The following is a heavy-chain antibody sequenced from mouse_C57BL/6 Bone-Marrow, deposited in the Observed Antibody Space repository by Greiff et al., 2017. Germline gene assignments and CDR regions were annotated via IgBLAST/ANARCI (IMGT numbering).Heavy chain of an antibody. V-gene: IGHV1-75*01. D-gene: IGHD1-1*01. CDR3: AREKYYAFYAMDY. J-gene: IGHJ4*01. CDR2: IFPGIGST. CDR1: GYTFTDYY. Sequence: SGPELVKPGASVKISCKASGYTFTDYYINWVKQRPGQGLEWIGWIFPGIGSTYYNEKFKGKATLTVDKSSSTAYMLLSSLTSEDSAVYFCAREKYYAFYAMDYWGQGTSVTVSS.